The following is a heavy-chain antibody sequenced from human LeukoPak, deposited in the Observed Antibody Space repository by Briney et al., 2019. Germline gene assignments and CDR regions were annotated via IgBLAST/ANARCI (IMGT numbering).Heavy chain of an antibody. J-gene: IGHJ4*02. D-gene: IGHD6-19*01. Sequence: SETLSLTCAVYGGSFSGYYWSWIRQPPGKGLEWIGEINHSGSTYYTPSLRSRVTMSVDTSTNQFSLKLSSVTAADTAVYFCARGLYTSGWYPPDYWGQGTLVTVSS. V-gene: IGHV4-34*01. CDR3: ARGLYTSGWYPPDY. CDR2: INHSGST. CDR1: GGSFSGYY.